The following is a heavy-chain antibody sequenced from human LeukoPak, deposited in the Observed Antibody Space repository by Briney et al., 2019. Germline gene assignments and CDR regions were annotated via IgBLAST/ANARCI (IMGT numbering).Heavy chain of an antibody. CDR2: IYYSGST. CDR3: ARVGSGWYFDL. Sequence: PSETLSLTCTVSGVSMNNYYWNWIRQPPGKGLEWIGFIYYSGSTNFHPSLRGRVTISADTSKNQFSLKLTSVTAADTAVYYCARVGSGWYFDLWGRGTLVTVFS. V-gene: IGHV4-59*01. CDR1: GVSMNNYY. D-gene: IGHD3-16*01. J-gene: IGHJ2*01.